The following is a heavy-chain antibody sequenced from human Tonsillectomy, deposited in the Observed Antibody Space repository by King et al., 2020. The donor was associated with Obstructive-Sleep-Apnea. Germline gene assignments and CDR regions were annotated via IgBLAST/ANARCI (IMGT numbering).Heavy chain of an antibody. CDR1: GGSISSGGYY. Sequence: VPLQESGPGLVKPSQTLSLTCTVSGGSISSGGYYWSWIRQHPGKGLEWIGYIYYSGGTYYNPSLKSRVTISVDTSKNQFSLKLSSVTAADTAVYYCARGSEGDGAPFDYWGQGTLVTVSS. CDR2: IYYSGGT. D-gene: IGHD3-16*01. J-gene: IGHJ4*02. V-gene: IGHV4-31*03. CDR3: ARGSEGDGAPFDY.